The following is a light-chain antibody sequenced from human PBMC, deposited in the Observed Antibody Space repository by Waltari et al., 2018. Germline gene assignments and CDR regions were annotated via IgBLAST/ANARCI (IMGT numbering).Light chain of an antibody. CDR1: QSIPRW. CDR3: QHYDSYSAT. J-gene: IGKJ4*02. CDR2: KAS. Sequence: DIQMTQSPSTLSASVGDRVTITCRASQSIPRWLAWYQQKPGKAPKLLIYKASILESGVSSRFSSGGSGTEFTLTISSLQPDDFATYYCQHYDSYSATFGGGTKVEIK. V-gene: IGKV1-5*03.